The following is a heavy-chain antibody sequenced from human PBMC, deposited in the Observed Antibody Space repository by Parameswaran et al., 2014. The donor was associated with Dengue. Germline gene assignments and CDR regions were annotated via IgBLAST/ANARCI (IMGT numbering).Heavy chain of an antibody. D-gene: IGHD3-3*01. V-gene: IGHV3-15*01. CDR2: IKSKTDGGTT. J-gene: IGHJ6*02. CDR3: VTDRFHGGAIFGVVIGHSFYYDMDV. Sequence: WIRQPPGKGLEWVGRIKSKTDGGTTDYAAPVKGRFTISRDDSKKTVYLQMNSLKTEDTAVYYCVTDRFHGGAIFGVVIGHSFYYDMDVWGQGITVTVSS.